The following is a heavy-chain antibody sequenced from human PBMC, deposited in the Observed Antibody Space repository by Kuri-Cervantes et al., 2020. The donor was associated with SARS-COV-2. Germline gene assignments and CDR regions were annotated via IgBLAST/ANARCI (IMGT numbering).Heavy chain of an antibody. J-gene: IGHJ6*02. CDR3: ARDRSYGDYPTSDMDV. D-gene: IGHD4-17*01. Sequence: ASVKVSCKAFGYTFTNYGIGWVRLAPGQGLERMGWITPYNGKTKSALGLQDRVTMTTDTSTRRAYMELSNLRSDDTAVYYCARDRSYGDYPTSDMDVWGQGTTVTVSS. V-gene: IGHV1-18*01. CDR2: ITPYNGKT. CDR1: GYTFTNYG.